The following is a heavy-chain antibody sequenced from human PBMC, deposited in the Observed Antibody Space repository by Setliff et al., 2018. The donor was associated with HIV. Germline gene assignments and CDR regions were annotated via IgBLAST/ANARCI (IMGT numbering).Heavy chain of an antibody. J-gene: IGHJ3*01. V-gene: IGHV4-39*01. CDR3: ARHRGSYLDPRDV. D-gene: IGHD1-26*01. CDR2: VYYSGSV. CDR1: GGTLSSRDYN. Sequence: PSETLSLTCSVSGGTLSSRDYNWGWIRQPPGKGLEWIGSVYYSGSVNCNPSSKSRVTMSVGTSKNQFTLNLNSVTAADTAVYYCARHRGSYLDPRDVWGRGTMVTVSS.